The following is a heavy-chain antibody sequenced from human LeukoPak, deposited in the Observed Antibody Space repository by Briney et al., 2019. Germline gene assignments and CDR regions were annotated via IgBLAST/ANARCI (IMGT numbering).Heavy chain of an antibody. CDR3: ARATTVTSFFSY. CDR2: IYHSGST. D-gene: IGHD4-17*01. Sequence: SETLSLTCTVSGGSIISYYWTWIRQPPGKGLEWMGNIYHSGSTNYNPSLESRLTISVDTSKDQFSLKLRSVTAADTAVYYCARATTVTSFFSYWGQGALVTVSA. J-gene: IGHJ4*02. V-gene: IGHV4-59*01. CDR1: GGSIISYY.